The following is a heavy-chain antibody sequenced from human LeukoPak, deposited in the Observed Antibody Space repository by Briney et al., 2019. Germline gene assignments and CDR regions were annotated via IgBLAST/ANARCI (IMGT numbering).Heavy chain of an antibody. CDR1: GYSISSSNW. CDR3: ARATSGSLDY. J-gene: IGHJ4*02. CDR2: IYYSGTT. Sequence: SETLSLTCAVSGYSISSSNWWGWIRQPPGKGLEWIGYIYYSGTTNYNPSLKSRVTMSVDTSKNQFSLKLSSVTALDTAVYYCARATSGSLDYWGQGTLVTVSS. V-gene: IGHV4-28*06. D-gene: IGHD3-10*01.